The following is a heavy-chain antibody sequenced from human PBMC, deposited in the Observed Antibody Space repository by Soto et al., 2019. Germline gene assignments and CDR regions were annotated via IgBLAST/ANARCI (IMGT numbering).Heavy chain of an antibody. Sequence: SPTLSLTCALSGESASSKSAAWNWTRQSPSRGLEWLGRTYYRSKWYNDYAVSVKSRITINPDTSKNQFSLQLNSVTPEDTAVYYCAIDLMLWQRPYYFDFWCQGTLVSVSS. CDR1: GESASSKSAA. CDR3: AIDLMLWQRPYYFDF. CDR2: TYYRSKWYN. J-gene: IGHJ4*02. D-gene: IGHD6-25*01. V-gene: IGHV6-1*01.